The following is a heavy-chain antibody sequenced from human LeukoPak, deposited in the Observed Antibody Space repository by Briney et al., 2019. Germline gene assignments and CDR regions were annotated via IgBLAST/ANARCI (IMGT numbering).Heavy chain of an antibody. J-gene: IGHJ4*02. V-gene: IGHV3-15*07. Sequence: GGSLRLSCAASGFTFTNAWMNWVRQAPGEGLEWVGRIKSKADGETIDYAAPVKGRFTFSRDDSKNMLYLQMNSLKSEDTAVYYCSTLTSRGLSDSWGQGTLVTVSS. CDR2: IKSKADGETI. CDR1: GFTFTNAW. D-gene: IGHD1-20*01. CDR3: STLTSRGLSDS.